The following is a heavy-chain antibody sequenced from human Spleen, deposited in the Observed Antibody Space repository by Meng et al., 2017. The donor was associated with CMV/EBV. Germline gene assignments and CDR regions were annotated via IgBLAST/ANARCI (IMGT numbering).Heavy chain of an antibody. CDR1: GFPVSGDE. CDR2: ISGGST. CDR3: AKPVLPIFYGMDV. J-gene: IGHJ6*02. Sequence: GGSLRLSWAASGFPVSGDERSWVRQTPGMGLEWVSSISGGSTDYGDSRKGRFTISRDNSKNTLYLQMNSLRAEDTAVYYCAKPVLPIFYGMDVWGQGTTVTVSS. D-gene: IGHD3-3*01. V-gene: IGHV3-38-3*01.